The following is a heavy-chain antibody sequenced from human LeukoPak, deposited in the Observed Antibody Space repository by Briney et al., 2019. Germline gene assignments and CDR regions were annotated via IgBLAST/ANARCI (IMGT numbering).Heavy chain of an antibody. Sequence: GRSLRLSCAASGFIFSNYGMHRVRQAPGKGLDWVAVIWYDGSRIYYADSVKGRFTISRDNSKNTLYLQMNSLRAEDTAVYYCARAYSSSSEANFDYWGQGTLVTVSS. D-gene: IGHD6-6*01. V-gene: IGHV3-33*01. CDR3: ARAYSSSSEANFDY. CDR1: GFIFSNYG. CDR2: IWYDGSRI. J-gene: IGHJ4*02.